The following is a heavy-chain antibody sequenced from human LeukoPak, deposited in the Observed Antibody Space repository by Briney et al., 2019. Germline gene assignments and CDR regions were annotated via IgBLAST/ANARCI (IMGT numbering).Heavy chain of an antibody. D-gene: IGHD3-10*01. CDR2: ISSSSSYI. CDR1: GFTFSSYS. J-gene: IGHJ4*02. CDR3: AKVAKYYYGSETYYFFEH. Sequence: GGSLRLSCAASGFTFSSYSMNWVRQAPGKGLEWVSYISSSSSYIYYAASVKGRFTISRDNAKNSLYLQMNSLRVEDTAVYYCAKVAKYYYGSETYYFFEHWGQGTPVTASS. V-gene: IGHV3-21*01.